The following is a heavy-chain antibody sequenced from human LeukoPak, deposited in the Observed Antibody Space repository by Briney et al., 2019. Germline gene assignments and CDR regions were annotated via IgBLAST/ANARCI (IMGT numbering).Heavy chain of an antibody. Sequence: ASVKVSCKASGYTFTTYYLHWVRQAPGQGLECLGWINPNSGGTKYAQKFQGRVTMTRDTSINTVYMELSTLTSDDMAIYYCTRVGMVRGVPFDYWGQGTLVTVSS. V-gene: IGHV1-2*02. J-gene: IGHJ4*02. CDR1: GYTFTTYY. D-gene: IGHD3-10*01. CDR3: TRVGMVRGVPFDY. CDR2: INPNSGGT.